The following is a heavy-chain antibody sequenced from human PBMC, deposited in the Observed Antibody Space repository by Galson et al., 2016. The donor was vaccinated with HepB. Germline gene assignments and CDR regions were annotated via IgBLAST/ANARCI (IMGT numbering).Heavy chain of an antibody. Sequence: VKVSCKASGFTFTSSAVQWVRQARGQRLEWIGWTVVGSGNTNYAQKFQERVTITRDMSTSTAYMELSSLRSEDTAVYYCAAGTPWFGESNYYCYGMDVWGQGTTVTVSS. D-gene: IGHD3-10*01. CDR3: AAGTPWFGESNYYCYGMDV. CDR2: TVVGSGNT. J-gene: IGHJ6*02. CDR1: GFTFTSSA. V-gene: IGHV1-58*01.